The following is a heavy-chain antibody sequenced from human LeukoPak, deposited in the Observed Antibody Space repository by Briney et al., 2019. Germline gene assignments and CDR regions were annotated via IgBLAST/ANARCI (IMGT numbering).Heavy chain of an antibody. J-gene: IGHJ4*02. V-gene: IGHV4-39*01. D-gene: IGHD3-10*01. CDR3: VLTAYGSGSYFSFDY. CDR2: IYYSGST. CDR1: GGSISSSSYY. Sequence: SETLSLTCTVSGGSISSSSYYWGWIRQPPGKGLEWIGSIYYSGSTYYNPSLKSRVTISVDTSKNQFSLKLSSVTAADTAVYYCVLTAYGSGSYFSFDYWGQGTLVTVSS.